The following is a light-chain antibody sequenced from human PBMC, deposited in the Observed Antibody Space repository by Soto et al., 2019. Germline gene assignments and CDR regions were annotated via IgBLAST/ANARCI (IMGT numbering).Light chain of an antibody. CDR3: QQANSFPHT. J-gene: IGKJ5*01. CDR2: AAS. V-gene: IGKV1-12*01. Sequence: DIQMTQSPSSVSAYVGDRVTITCRASQDISTWLAWYQQKPGKAPKFLIYAASSLQSGVPSRFSGSGSGTAFTLTISSLQPEDFATYFCQQANSFPHTFGQGTRLEIK. CDR1: QDISTW.